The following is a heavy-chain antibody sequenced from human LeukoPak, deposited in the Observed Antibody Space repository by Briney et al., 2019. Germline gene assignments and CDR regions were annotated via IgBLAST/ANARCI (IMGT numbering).Heavy chain of an antibody. CDR3: VRIDYSNAFDI. CDR1: GYTFTNFD. J-gene: IGHJ3*02. Sequence: ASVKVSCKASGYTFTNFDINWVRQATGQGPEWMGWMNPKTGNTGSAQNLQGRVTITGNTSISTAYMELSSLRSEDTAVYYCVRIDYSNAFDIWGQGTMVTVSS. CDR2: MNPKTGNT. D-gene: IGHD4-11*01. V-gene: IGHV1-8*01.